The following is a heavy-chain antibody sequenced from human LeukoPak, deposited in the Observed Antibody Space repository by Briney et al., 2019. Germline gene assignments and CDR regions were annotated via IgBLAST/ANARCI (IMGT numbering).Heavy chain of an antibody. Sequence: PGGSLRLSCAASGFTFSSSTMSWVRQAPGKGLEWVSVISGSGGSAYYAHSVKGRFTISRDNSKNTLYLQTNSLRAEDTAVYYCAKMVHTEQWLVPFDYWGQGTLVTVSS. J-gene: IGHJ4*02. CDR2: ISGSGGSA. D-gene: IGHD6-19*01. V-gene: IGHV3-23*01. CDR1: GFTFSSST. CDR3: AKMVHTEQWLVPFDY.